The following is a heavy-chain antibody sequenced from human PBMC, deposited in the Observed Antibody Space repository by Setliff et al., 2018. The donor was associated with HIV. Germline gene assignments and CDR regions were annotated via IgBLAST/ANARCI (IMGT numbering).Heavy chain of an antibody. J-gene: IGHJ4*02. CDR2: IYSSGST. Sequence: SETLSLTCTVSGGSTRTSGYYWGWIRQPPGKGREWIGSIYSSGSTYYNPSLKSRVSISVDTSKNQFSLKLSSVTAADTTVYYCAREYDSSGYGANFDYWGQGTLVTVSS. D-gene: IGHD3-22*01. CDR3: AREYDSSGYGANFDY. V-gene: IGHV4-39*02. CDR1: GGSTRTSGYY.